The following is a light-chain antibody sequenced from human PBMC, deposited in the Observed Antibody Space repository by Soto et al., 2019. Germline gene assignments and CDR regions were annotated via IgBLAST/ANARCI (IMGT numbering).Light chain of an antibody. Sequence: QPVLTQLPSASASLGASVKLTCTLSSGQSRYAIAWQQQQPEKGPRYLMKATSDGSHIKGDGIPDRFSGSSSGAERYLTISRLQSEDEADYYCQTWGTGLVVFGGETKLTVL. V-gene: IGLV4-69*01. CDR1: SGQSRYA. CDR2: ATSDGSH. CDR3: QTWGTGLVV. J-gene: IGLJ2*01.